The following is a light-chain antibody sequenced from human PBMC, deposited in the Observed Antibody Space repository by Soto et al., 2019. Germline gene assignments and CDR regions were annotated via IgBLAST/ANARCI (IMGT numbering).Light chain of an antibody. V-gene: IGKV3-20*01. CDR2: GAS. CDR3: QQYGNAPYT. J-gene: IGKJ3*01. Sequence: EIVLTQSPGTLSFSPGERATLTCSASQSVSSSYLAWFQQKPGQAPRLLIYGASSRATGIPDRFSGSGSGTDFTLTISRLEPEDFAVYYCQQYGNAPYTFGPGTKVDIK. CDR1: QSVSSSY.